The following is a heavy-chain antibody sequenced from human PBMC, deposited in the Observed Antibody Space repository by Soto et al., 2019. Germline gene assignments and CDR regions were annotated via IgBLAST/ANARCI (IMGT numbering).Heavy chain of an antibody. Sequence: QVQLVESGGGVVQPGRSLRLSCAASGFTFSSYGMHWVRQAPGKGLEWVAVIWYDGSNKYYADSVKGRFTISRDNSKNTLYLQMNSLRAEDTAVYYCARGKLGYCSSTSCYAGHSALDYWGQGTLVTVSS. J-gene: IGHJ4*02. D-gene: IGHD2-2*01. CDR1: GFTFSSYG. CDR3: ARGKLGYCSSTSCYAGHSALDY. V-gene: IGHV3-33*01. CDR2: IWYDGSNK.